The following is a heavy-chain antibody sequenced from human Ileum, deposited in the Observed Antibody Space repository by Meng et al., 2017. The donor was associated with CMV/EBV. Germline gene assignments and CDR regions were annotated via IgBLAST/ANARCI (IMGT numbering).Heavy chain of an antibody. Sequence: CAFYGASFSENYWSWVRQTPRKRLGWIGEDSPNGGTNYNPSLKSRVTISLDRFSSQVSLKLSSVTAADTAVYYCARRVAGGKYYFDYWGQGALVTVSS. CDR3: ARRVAGGKYYFDY. CDR2: DSPNGGT. V-gene: IGHV4-34*01. CDR1: GASFSENY. J-gene: IGHJ4*02. D-gene: IGHD6-19*01.